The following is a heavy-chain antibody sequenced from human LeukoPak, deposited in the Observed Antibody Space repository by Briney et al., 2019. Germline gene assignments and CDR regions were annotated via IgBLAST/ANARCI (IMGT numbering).Heavy chain of an antibody. CDR1: GFTFSSYW. CDR2: IKQDGSEK. J-gene: IGHJ4*02. V-gene: IGHV3-7*01. D-gene: IGHD2-21*01. CDR3: ARFRWNYFDY. Sequence: GGSLRLSCAASGFTFSSYWMSSVRQAPGKGREWVANIKQDGSEKYYVDSVKGRFTISTDNAKNSLYLQMNSLRAEDTAVYYCARFRWNYFDYWGQGTLVTVSS.